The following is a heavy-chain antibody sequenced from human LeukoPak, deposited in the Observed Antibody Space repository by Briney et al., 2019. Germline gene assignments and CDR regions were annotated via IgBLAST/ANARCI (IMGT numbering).Heavy chain of an antibody. CDR3: ARGPRGGIVY. Sequence: KPSETLSLTRTVPGGSISSYYWSWIRQPPGKGLEWIGYIYYSGSTNYNPSLKSRVTISVDTSKNQFSLKLSSVTAADTAVYYCARGPRGGIVYWGQGTLVTVSS. D-gene: IGHD4-23*01. J-gene: IGHJ4*02. V-gene: IGHV4-59*01. CDR1: GGSISSYY. CDR2: IYYSGST.